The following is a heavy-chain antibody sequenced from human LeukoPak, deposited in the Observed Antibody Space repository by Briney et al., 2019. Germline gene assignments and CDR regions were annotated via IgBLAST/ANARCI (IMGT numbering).Heavy chain of an antibody. D-gene: IGHD2-15*01. CDR2: INWDGGST. CDR3: AGGDRNACYFNY. CDR1: GFTFDNYG. J-gene: IGHJ4*02. Sequence: GGSLRLSCAASGFTFDNYGMSWVRQVPGKGLEWVSGINWDGGSTGYADSVKGRFTISRDNTKNSLHLQMNSLRAEDTALYLWAGGDRNACYFNYWGKGTLVTASS. V-gene: IGHV3-20*01.